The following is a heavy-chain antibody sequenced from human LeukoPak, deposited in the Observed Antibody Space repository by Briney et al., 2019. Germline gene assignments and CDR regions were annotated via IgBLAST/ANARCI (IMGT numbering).Heavy chain of an antibody. Sequence: SETLSLTCTVSGGSISSSKYYWGWIRQPPGKGLEWIGSIYYSGSTSYNPSLKSRGTISVNTSKNQFSLKMSSVTGADTAVYHCARQANWGSYFDYWGQVTLVTVSS. CDR1: GGSISSSKYY. CDR2: IYYSGST. J-gene: IGHJ4*02. CDR3: ARQANWGSYFDY. D-gene: IGHD7-27*01. V-gene: IGHV4-39*01.